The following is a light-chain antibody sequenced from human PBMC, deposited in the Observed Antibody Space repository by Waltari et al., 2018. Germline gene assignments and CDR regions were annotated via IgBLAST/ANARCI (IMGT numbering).Light chain of an antibody. V-gene: IGKV4-1*01. J-gene: IGKJ2*01. Sequence: DIVMTQSPDSLAVSLGERATINCKSSHSVLETSANKNYLAWYQQRPGQSPKMLFYWASVREAGVPERLSASGSGTDFTLTINSLQAEDVAVYFCQQYFSGHTCGQGTKLEIK. CDR2: WAS. CDR3: QQYFSGHT. CDR1: HSVLETSANKNY.